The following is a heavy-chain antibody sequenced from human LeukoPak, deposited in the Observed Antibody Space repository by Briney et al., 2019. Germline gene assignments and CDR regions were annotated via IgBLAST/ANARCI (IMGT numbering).Heavy chain of an antibody. J-gene: IGHJ4*02. CDR3: ATYKHQMRTVYFDY. CDR2: IKQDGSDK. Sequence: GGSLRLSCAASGFTFSSYWMSWVRQAPGKGLEWVANIKQDGSDKNYVDSVKGRFTISKDNAKNLLSLEMNGLRAEDTAVYYCATYKHQMRTVYFDYWGQGTLVTVSS. D-gene: IGHD4-11*01. V-gene: IGHV3-7*02. CDR1: GFTFSSYW.